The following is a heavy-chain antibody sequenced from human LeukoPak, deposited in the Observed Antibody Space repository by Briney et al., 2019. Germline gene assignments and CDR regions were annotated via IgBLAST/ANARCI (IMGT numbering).Heavy chain of an antibody. CDR1: GFTFSSYA. CDR3: ARERRSFSLVRGVSAAFDY. Sequence: SGGSLRLSCGASGFTFSSYAVNWVRQAPGKGLEWVSAITSSYIREHYADSVKGRFTISRDNSKNTLYLQLDSLRAEDTAVYYCARERRSFSLVRGVSAAFDYWGQGALVTVSS. V-gene: IGHV3-23*05. CDR2: ITSSYIRE. J-gene: IGHJ4*02. D-gene: IGHD3-10*01.